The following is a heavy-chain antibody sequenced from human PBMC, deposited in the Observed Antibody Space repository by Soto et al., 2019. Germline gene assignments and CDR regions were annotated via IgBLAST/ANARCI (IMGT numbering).Heavy chain of an antibody. CDR2: MNPNRGNT. CDR3: AIERTGTTSMDV. D-gene: IGHD1-1*01. V-gene: IGHV1-8*01. J-gene: IGHJ6*02. Sequence: QVQLAQSGAEVKKPGASVKVSCKASGYTFTSYDINWVRQATGQGLEWMGWMNPNRGNTGSAQKVQGRDAMTMNTSIRTAYMELSSLRSEDTAVYYCAIERTGTTSMDVWGQGTTVTVSS. CDR1: GYTFTSYD.